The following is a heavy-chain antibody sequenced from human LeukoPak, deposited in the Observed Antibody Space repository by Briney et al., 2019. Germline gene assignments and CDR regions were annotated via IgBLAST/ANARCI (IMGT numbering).Heavy chain of an antibody. CDR3: AKDLTSWNY. D-gene: IGHD2-2*01. CDR1: GFTFSSYG. Sequence: PGGSLRLSCAASGFTFSSYGITWVRQAPGKGLEWVSGISGRGENTYYADSVKGRFTISRDNSKNTLYLQMNSLRAEDTALYYCAKDLTSWNYWGQGTLVTVSS. V-gene: IGHV3-23*01. CDR2: ISGRGENT. J-gene: IGHJ4*02.